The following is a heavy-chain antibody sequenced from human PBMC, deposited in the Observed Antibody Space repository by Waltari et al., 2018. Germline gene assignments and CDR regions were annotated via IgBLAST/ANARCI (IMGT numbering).Heavy chain of an antibody. J-gene: IGHJ6*02. Sequence: EVQLVESGGNLVQPGGSLRHPCIASGLPFSTYSMNWVRQAPGKGLEWISYITGSSRTIYYTDSVKGRFTVSRDNAKNSLFLQMSSLRVEDTAVYYCARPVAAAGNYGMDVWGQGTTVTVSS. CDR2: ITGSSRTI. D-gene: IGHD6-13*01. CDR1: GLPFSTYS. CDR3: ARPVAAAGNYGMDV. V-gene: IGHV3-48*04.